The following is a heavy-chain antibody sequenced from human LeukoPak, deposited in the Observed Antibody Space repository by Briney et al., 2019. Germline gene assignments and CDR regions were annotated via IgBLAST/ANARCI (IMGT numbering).Heavy chain of an antibody. CDR2: IYYSGST. J-gene: IGHJ4*02. D-gene: IGHD3-10*01. CDR1: GGSISSSSYY. CDR3: ARNIWFGEFFDY. Sequence: SETLSLTCTVSGGSISSSSYYWGWIRQPPGKGLEWIGSIYYSGSTYYNPSLKSRVTISVDTSKNQFSLKLSSVTAADTAVYYCARNIWFGEFFDYWGQGTLVTVSS. V-gene: IGHV4-39*07.